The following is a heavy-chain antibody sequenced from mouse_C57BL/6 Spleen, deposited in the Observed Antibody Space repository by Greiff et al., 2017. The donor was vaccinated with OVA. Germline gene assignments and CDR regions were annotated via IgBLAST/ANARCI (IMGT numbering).Heavy chain of an antibody. J-gene: IGHJ4*01. D-gene: IGHD1-1*01. V-gene: IGHV1-53*01. CDR1: GYTFTSYW. CDR2: INPSNGGT. Sequence: QVQLQQPGTELVKPGASVKLSCKASGYTFTSYWMHWVKQRPGQGLEWIGNINPSNGGTKYNEKFKSKATLTVDKSSSTAYMQLSSLTAEDSAVYYCARRNYYGSSQYYYAMDYWGQGTSVTVSS. CDR3: ARRNYYGSSQYYYAMDY.